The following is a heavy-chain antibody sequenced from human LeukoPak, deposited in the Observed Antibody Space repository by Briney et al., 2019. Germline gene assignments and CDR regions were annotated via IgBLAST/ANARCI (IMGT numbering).Heavy chain of an antibody. D-gene: IGHD2-15*01. Sequence: GESLKISCKGSGYSFTSYWIGWVRQMHGKGLEWMGIIYPGDSDTRYSPSFQGQVTISADKSISTAYLQWSSLKASDTAMYYCSSTGCSGGSCYSIYFQHWGQGTLVTVSS. CDR3: SSTGCSGGSCYSIYFQH. CDR2: IYPGDSDT. J-gene: IGHJ1*01. CDR1: GYSFTSYW. V-gene: IGHV5-51*01.